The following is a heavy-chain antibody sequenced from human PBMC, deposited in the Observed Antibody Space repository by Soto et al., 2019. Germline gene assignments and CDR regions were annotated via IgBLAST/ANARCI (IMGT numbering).Heavy chain of an antibody. D-gene: IGHD4-17*01. CDR2: IYYSGST. J-gene: IGHJ5*02. CDR3: ARDQRHGDYFLFDP. Sequence: PSETLSLTCTVSGGSNSSGGYYWSWIRQHPGKGLEWIGYIYYSGSTYYNPSLKSRVTISEDTSKNQFSLKLSSVTAADTAVYYCARDQRHGDYFLFDPWGQGTLVTVSS. V-gene: IGHV4-31*03. CDR1: GGSNSSGGYY.